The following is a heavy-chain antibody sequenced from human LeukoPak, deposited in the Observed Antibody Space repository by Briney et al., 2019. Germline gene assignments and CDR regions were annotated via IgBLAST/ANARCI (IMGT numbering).Heavy chain of an antibody. Sequence: GGSLRLSCAASGFTFSSSWMSWVRQAPEKRREWVANIKQDGSEKYYVDSVKGRFTVSRDNTKNSLYLQMDSLRAEDTAVYYCARISTAVAGADYWGQGTLVTVSS. CDR3: ARISTAVAGADY. CDR2: IKQDGSEK. D-gene: IGHD6-19*01. V-gene: IGHV3-7*01. CDR1: GFTFSSSW. J-gene: IGHJ4*02.